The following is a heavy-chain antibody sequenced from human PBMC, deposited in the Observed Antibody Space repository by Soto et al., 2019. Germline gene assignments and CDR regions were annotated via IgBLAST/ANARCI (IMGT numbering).Heavy chain of an antibody. CDR3: ARGRYGDY. CDR2: ISAHNGNT. V-gene: IGHV1-18*01. D-gene: IGHD1-1*01. J-gene: IGHJ4*02. CDR1: GYAFTTYG. Sequence: QVHLVQSGAEGKKPGASVKVSCKGSGYAFTTYGITWVRQAPGQGLAWMGWISAHNGNTNYAQKLQGRVTVTRDTSTSTAYMELRSLRSDDTAVYYCARGRYGDYWGQGALVTVSS.